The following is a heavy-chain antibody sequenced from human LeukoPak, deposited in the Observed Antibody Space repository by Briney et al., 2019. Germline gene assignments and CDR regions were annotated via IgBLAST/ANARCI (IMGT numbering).Heavy chain of an antibody. CDR1: GGSFSGYY. Sequence: SETLSLTCAVYGGSFSGYYWSWIRQPPGKGLEWIEEINQSGSTNYNPSLKRRVTISVDTSKNQFSLKLSSVTAADTAVYYCARGYSNSSWFDPWGQGTLVTVSS. CDR2: INQSGST. J-gene: IGHJ5*02. V-gene: IGHV4-34*01. CDR3: ARGYSNSSWFDP. D-gene: IGHD4-11*01.